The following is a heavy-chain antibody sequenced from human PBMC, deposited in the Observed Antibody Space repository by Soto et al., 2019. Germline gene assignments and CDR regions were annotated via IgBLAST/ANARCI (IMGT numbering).Heavy chain of an antibody. J-gene: IGHJ4*02. V-gene: IGHV3-7*01. CDR2: IKEDGNEK. D-gene: IGHD6-19*01. CDR1: GFTFSSYW. Sequence: PGGSLRLSCAASGFTFSSYWMSWVRQAPGKGLEWVANIKEDGNEKYYVDSVKGRFTISRDNAKNSLYLQMNSLRAEDTAVYYCARVPAQQWLVTSDFNYWGQGA. CDR3: ARVPAQQWLVTSDFNY.